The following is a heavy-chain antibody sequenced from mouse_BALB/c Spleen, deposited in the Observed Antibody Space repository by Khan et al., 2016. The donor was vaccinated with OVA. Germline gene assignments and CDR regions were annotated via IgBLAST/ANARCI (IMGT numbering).Heavy chain of an antibody. CDR2: ISYSGST. CDR3: ARTARIKY. V-gene: IGHV3-2*02. CDR1: GYPITSGYG. D-gene: IGHD1-2*01. J-gene: IGHJ2*01. Sequence: EVKLLESGPGLVKPSQSLSLTCTVTGYPITSGYGWNWIRQFPGNKLEWMGSISYSGSTNYNPYLKSRISITRDTSKNQFFLHLNSVTTEYTATYYCARTARIKYWGQGTTLTGSS.